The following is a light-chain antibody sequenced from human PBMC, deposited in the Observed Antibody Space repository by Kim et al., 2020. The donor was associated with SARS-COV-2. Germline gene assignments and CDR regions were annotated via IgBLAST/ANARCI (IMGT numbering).Light chain of an antibody. J-gene: IGLJ2*01. CDR1: SSDIGGYNY. CDR2: DVS. CDR3: NSITSSSTGV. V-gene: IGLV2-14*01. Sequence: QSALTQPASVSGSPGQSITISCTGTSSDIGGYNYVSWYQQHPGKAPKLMIYDVSKRSSGVSNRFSGSKSGNTASLTISGLQAEDEADYYCNSITSSSTGVFGGGTQLTVL.